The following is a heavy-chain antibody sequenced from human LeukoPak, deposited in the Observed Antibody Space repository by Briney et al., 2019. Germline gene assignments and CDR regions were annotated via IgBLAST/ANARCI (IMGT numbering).Heavy chain of an antibody. CDR1: GFTFSSFW. J-gene: IGHJ4*02. CDR3: ARGGTRGYSPVDY. D-gene: IGHD5-18*01. Sequence: GGSLRLSCAASGFTFSSFWMNWVRQAPGKGLEWVANIKQDGSERNYVDSVNGRSTISRDNAKNSLFLQMNSLRVEDTAVYYCARGGTRGYSPVDYWGQGILVTVSS. CDR2: IKQDGSER. V-gene: IGHV3-7*03.